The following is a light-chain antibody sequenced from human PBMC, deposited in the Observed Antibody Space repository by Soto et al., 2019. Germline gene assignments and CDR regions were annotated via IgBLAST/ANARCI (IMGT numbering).Light chain of an antibody. CDR1: QAISNS. J-gene: IGKJ1*01. V-gene: IGKV1-27*01. CDR3: QKYFSAPWT. Sequence: DIQMTQSPSSLSASVGDRVTITCRASQAISNSLAWYQQKPGKVPKLLMYAASTLQSGVPSRFSGSGSGTEFTLTISSLQPEDVATYYCQKYFSAPWTFGQGTKVDIK. CDR2: AAS.